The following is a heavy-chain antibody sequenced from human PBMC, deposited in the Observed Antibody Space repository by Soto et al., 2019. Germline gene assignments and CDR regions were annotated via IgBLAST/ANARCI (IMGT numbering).Heavy chain of an antibody. CDR3: ARDLLGWFGERRSAMDV. J-gene: IGHJ6*02. V-gene: IGHV1-3*01. D-gene: IGHD3-10*01. CDR1: GYTFTSYA. Sequence: ASVKVSCKASGYTFTSYAMHWVRQAPGQRLEWMGWINAGNGNTKYSQKFQGRVTITRDTSASTAYMELSSLRSEDTAVYYCARDLLGWFGERRSAMDVWGQGTTVTVSS. CDR2: INAGNGNT.